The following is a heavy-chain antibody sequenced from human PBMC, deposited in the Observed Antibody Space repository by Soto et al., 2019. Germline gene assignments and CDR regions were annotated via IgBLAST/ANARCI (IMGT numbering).Heavy chain of an antibody. CDR1: VFTVSESY. CDR3: ARDRPDIVEVVGEPPGYDGMDV. D-gene: IGHD2-15*01. V-gene: IGHV3-11*01. CDR2: IRRRGSPR. J-gene: IGHJ6*02. Sequence: GGSLRLACAASVFTVSESYRGWIRHVPGKGLEWVSYIRRRGSPRCYADPVKGRFTIARXXAKNSLDLHMGSLRAEDAAVYYCARDRPDIVEVVGEPPGYDGMDVRGQGPTVTVSS.